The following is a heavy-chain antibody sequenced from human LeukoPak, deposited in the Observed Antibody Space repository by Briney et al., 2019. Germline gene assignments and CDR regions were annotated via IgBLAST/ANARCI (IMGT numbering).Heavy chain of an antibody. V-gene: IGHV1-2*02. CDR1: GYTFTGYY. J-gene: IGHJ5*01. D-gene: IGHD2-2*01. CDR3: ARDPNIVVVPAAIHWFDP. CDR2: INPNSGGT. Sequence: ASVKVSCKASGYTFTGYYMHWVRQAPGQGLEWMGWINPNSGGTNYAQKFQGRVTVTRDTSISTAYMELSRLRSDDTAVYYCARDPNIVVVPAAIHWFDPWGQGTLVTVSS.